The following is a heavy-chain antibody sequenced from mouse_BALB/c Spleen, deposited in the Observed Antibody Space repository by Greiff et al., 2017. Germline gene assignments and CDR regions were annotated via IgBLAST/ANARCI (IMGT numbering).Heavy chain of an antibody. CDR2: IWGDGST. V-gene: IGHV2-6-7*01. D-gene: IGHD1-1*01. Sequence: QVQLKESGPGLVAPSQSLSITCTVSGFSLTGYGVNWVRQPPGKGLEWLGMIWGDGSTDYNSALKSRLSISKDNSKSQVFLKMNSLQTDDTARYYCARDRYYGSSSLYAMDYWGQGTSVTVSS. CDR1: GFSLTGYG. CDR3: ARDRYYGSSSLYAMDY. J-gene: IGHJ4*01.